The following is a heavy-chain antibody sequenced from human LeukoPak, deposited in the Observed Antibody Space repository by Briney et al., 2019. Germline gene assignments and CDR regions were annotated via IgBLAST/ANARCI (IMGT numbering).Heavy chain of an antibody. V-gene: IGHV3-48*01. CDR1: GFTFSNKS. J-gene: IGHJ4*02. CDR2: ISPSSSTI. D-gene: IGHD6-6*01. CDR3: ASSSSLGN. Sequence: GGSLRLSCAASGFTFSNKSMNWVRPAPGKGLEWVSYISPSSSTIYYADSVKGRFTISRDNAKNSLSLQMNSLRAEDTAVYYCASSSSLGNWGQGTLVTVSS.